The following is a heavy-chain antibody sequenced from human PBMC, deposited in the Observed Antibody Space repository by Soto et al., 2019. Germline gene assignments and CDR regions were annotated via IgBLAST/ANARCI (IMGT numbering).Heavy chain of an antibody. CDR2: INSGSTSV. V-gene: IGHV3-48*04. Sequence: GSLRLSCVASGFDFNRYSMNWVRQAPGEGLEWISYINSGSTSVFYADSVRGRCTISRDNAKNSLYLQMNSLRAEDTAVYYCTSSTSPDAYWGQGTLVTVSS. CDR1: GFDFNRYS. CDR3: TSSTSPDAY. J-gene: IGHJ4*02. D-gene: IGHD2-2*01.